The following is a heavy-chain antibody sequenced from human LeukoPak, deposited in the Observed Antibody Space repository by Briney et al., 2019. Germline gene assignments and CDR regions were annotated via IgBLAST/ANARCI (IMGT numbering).Heavy chain of an antibody. J-gene: IGHJ6*03. CDR2: ISAYNGNT. D-gene: IGHD6-13*01. CDR3: ARGVHSSSWYYYYYYMDV. V-gene: IGHV1-18*01. Sequence: GASVKVSCKASGYTFTSYGISWVRQAPGQGLEWMGWISAYNGNTNYAQKLQGRVTMTTDTSTSTAYMELRSLRSDDTAVYYCARGVHSSSWYYYYYYMDVWGKGTTVTISS. CDR1: GYTFTSYG.